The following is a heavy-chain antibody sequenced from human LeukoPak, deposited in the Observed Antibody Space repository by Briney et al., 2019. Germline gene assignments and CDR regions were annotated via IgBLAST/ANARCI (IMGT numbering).Heavy chain of an antibody. J-gene: IGHJ5*02. Sequence: GASVKVSRKTSGYPFTTYEINWVRQAAGQGLEWMGWVHPNTGNTAYAQSFQGRVTMTRDTSISTAYMELSSLTSNDAAVYFCARGPRNDPWGQGTLVTVSS. D-gene: IGHD1-14*01. V-gene: IGHV1-8*01. CDR3: ARGPRNDP. CDR2: VHPNTGNT. CDR1: GYPFTTYE.